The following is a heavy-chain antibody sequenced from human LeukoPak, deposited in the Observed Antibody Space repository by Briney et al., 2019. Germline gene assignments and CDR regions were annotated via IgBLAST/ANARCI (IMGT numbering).Heavy chain of an antibody. D-gene: IGHD5-12*01. Sequence: GGSLRLSCAASGFTFSSYSMNWVRQAPGKGLEWVSYISSSSSTIYYADSVKGRFTISRDNAKNSLYLQMNSLRAEDTAVYYCARNVGSRGYYYYYYGMDVWGQGTTVTVSS. J-gene: IGHJ6*02. CDR2: ISSSSSTI. V-gene: IGHV3-48*04. CDR3: ARNVGSRGYYYYYYGMDV. CDR1: GFTFSSYS.